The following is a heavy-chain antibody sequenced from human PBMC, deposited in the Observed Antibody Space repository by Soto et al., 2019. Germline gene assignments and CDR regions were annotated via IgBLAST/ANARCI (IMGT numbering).Heavy chain of an antibody. CDR3: AKDMDYGSGR. D-gene: IGHD3-10*01. Sequence: EVQLLESGGGLVQPGGSLRISCAASGLTFSSYAMSWVRQAPGKGLEWVSAISGSGITTYYADSVKGRFTISRDNSKNTLFLQMDSLRAEDTAVYYCAKDMDYGSGRGGQGTLVTVSS. V-gene: IGHV3-23*01. CDR2: ISGSGITT. CDR1: GLTFSSYA. J-gene: IGHJ4*02.